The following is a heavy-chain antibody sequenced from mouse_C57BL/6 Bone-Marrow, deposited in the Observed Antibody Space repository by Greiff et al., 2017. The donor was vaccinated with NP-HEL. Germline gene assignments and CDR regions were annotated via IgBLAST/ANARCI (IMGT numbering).Heavy chain of an antibody. CDR3: TGPLRGAY. D-gene: IGHD6-1*01. CDR2: IRLKSDNYAT. J-gene: IGHJ3*01. V-gene: IGHV6-3*01. CDR1: GFTFSNYW. Sequence: DVQLQESGGGLVQPGGSMKLSCVASGFTFSNYWMNWVRQSPEKGLEWVAQIRLKSDNYATHYAESVKGRFTISRDDSKSSVYLQMNNLRAEDTGIYYCTGPLRGAYWGQGTLVTVSA.